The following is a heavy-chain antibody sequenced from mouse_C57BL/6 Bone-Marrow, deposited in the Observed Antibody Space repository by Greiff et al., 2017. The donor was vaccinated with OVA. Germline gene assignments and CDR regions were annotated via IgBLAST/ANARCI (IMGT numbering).Heavy chain of an antibody. V-gene: IGHV1-81*01. CDR3: ATYYSNYRLAMDY. J-gene: IGHJ4*01. D-gene: IGHD2-5*01. Sequence: VQVVESGAELARPGASVKLSCKASGYTFTSYGISWAKQRTVQGLEWIGEIYPRSGNTYYNEKFKGKATLTADKSSSTAYMELRSLTSEDSAVYFCATYYSNYRLAMDYWGQGTSVTVSS. CDR1: GYTFTSYG. CDR2: IYPRSGNT.